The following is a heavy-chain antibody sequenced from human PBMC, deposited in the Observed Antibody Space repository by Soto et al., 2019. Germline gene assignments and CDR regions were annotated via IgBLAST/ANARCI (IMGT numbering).Heavy chain of an antibody. CDR3: AKDRNRWLRFDLGY. CDR1: GFTFSSDA. V-gene: IGHV3-23*01. CDR2: ITGSAGST. Sequence: EVQLLESGGGLVQPGGSLRLSCAASGFTFSSDAMSWVRQAPGKGLEWVSSITGSAGSTYYADSVKGRFTISRDNSKNTLYLQMNSLRAEDTAVYYCAKDRNRWLRFDLGYWGQGTLVTVSS. D-gene: IGHD5-12*01. J-gene: IGHJ4*02.